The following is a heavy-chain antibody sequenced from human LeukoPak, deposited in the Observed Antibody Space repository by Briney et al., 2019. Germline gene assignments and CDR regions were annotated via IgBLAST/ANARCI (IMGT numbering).Heavy chain of an antibody. J-gene: IGHJ4*02. Sequence: GGSLRLSCAASGFTFSSYAMHWVRQAPGKGLEWVAVISYDGSNKYYADSVKGRFTISRDNSKNTLYLQMNSLRAEDTAVYYCAKQTSAGALGGQGTLVTVSS. CDR2: ISYDGSNK. CDR3: AKQTSAGAL. V-gene: IGHV3-30-3*02. D-gene: IGHD3-10*01. CDR1: GFTFSSYA.